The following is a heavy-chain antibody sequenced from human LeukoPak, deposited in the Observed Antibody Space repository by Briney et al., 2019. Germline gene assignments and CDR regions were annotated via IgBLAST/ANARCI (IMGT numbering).Heavy chain of an antibody. CDR2: IRPSDSEP. J-gene: IGHJ4*02. D-gene: IGHD2-21*01. V-gene: IGHV5-10-1*01. CDR1: GYSFSTYW. CDR3: ARHYSNDHTLFDF. Sequence: GHSLKISCKVSGYSFSTYWITWVRQMPGGALEWMGRIRPSDSEPNYSPSFQGHVTISADRSINTVYLQWSSLKASDTAIYFCARHYSNDHTLFDFWGQGALVTVST.